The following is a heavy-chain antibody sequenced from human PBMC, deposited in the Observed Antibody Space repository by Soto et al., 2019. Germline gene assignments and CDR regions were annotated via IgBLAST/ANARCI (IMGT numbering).Heavy chain of an antibody. CDR3: ARSVVPAVYPRYGVSSGFDP. J-gene: IGHJ5*02. CDR2: INPNSGGT. D-gene: IGHD2-2*01. V-gene: IGHV1-2*04. Sequence: QVQLVQSGAEVKKPGASVKVSCKASGYTFTGYYMHWVRQAPGQGLEWMGWINPNSGGTNYAQKFQGWVTITRNTTISTAYMELSRLRSHDTAVYYCARSVVPAVYPRYGVSSGFDPWGQGPLVTVSS. CDR1: GYTFTGYY.